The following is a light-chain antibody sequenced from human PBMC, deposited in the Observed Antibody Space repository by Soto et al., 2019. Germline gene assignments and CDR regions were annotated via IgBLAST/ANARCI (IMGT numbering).Light chain of an antibody. CDR1: QSVSSK. V-gene: IGKV3-15*01. CDR3: QQYNNGPQS. Sequence: EIVMTQSPVTLCVSPGERATLSCRASQSVSSKLAWYQQKPGQAPMILFYGASTRATGIPARFSGSGSGTGFNLSISTLQYEDFADYYCQQYNNGPQSFGQGTQREIK. J-gene: IGKJ2*01. CDR2: GAS.